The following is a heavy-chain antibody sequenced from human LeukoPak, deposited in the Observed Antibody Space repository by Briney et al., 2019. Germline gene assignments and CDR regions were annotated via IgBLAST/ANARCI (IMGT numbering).Heavy chain of an antibody. CDR1: GGTFTSYT. D-gene: IGHD2-2*02. CDR2: IIPIFGTA. CDR3: ASSVHCSSTSCYRYYYYYMDV. J-gene: IGHJ6*03. Sequence: SVTLSCTASGGTFTSYTISWDRQAHGPGIGWMGRIIPIFGTANYAQKFQGRVTITADESTSTAYMELSSLRSEDTAVYYCASSVHCSSTSCYRYYYYYMDVWGKGTTVTVSS. V-gene: IGHV1-69*01.